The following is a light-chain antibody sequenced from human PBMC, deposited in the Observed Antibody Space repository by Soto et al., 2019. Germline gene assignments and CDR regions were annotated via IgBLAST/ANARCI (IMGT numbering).Light chain of an antibody. CDR2: KAS. Sequence: DMQLTQSPSTLSASVGERVTLTCRASQTISSWLAWYQQKPGKAPKLLIYKASTLKSGVPSRFSGSGSGTEFTLTISSLQPDDFATYYCQHYNSYSEAFGQGTKVDI. J-gene: IGKJ1*01. V-gene: IGKV1-5*03. CDR1: QTISSW. CDR3: QHYNSYSEA.